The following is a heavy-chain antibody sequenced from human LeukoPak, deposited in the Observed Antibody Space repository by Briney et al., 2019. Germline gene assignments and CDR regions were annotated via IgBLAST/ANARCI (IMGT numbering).Heavy chain of an antibody. CDR2: ISSSSSYI. Sequence: PGGSLRLSCAASGFTSSSYSMNWVRQAPGKGLEWVSSISSSSSYIYYADSVKGRFTISRDNARNSLYLQMNSLRAEDTAVYYCARVGWELLFYDYWGQGTLVTVSS. CDR1: GFTSSSYS. V-gene: IGHV3-21*01. J-gene: IGHJ4*02. CDR3: ARVGWELLFYDY. D-gene: IGHD1-26*01.